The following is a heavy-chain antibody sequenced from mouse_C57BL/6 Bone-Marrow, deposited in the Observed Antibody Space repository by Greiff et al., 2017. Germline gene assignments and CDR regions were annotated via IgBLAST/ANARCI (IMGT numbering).Heavy chain of an antibody. CDR1: GYTFTSYW. Sequence: QVQLQQPGAELVMPGASVKLSCKASGYTFTSYWMHWVKQRPGQGLEWIGEIDPSDSYTNYNQQFKGKSTLTVDKSSSTAYMQLSSLTSEDSAVYYCARMGYYYGSSFYWYCDVWGTGTTVTVSS. CDR2: IDPSDSYT. V-gene: IGHV1-69*01. CDR3: ARMGYYYGSSFYWYCDV. J-gene: IGHJ1*03. D-gene: IGHD1-1*01.